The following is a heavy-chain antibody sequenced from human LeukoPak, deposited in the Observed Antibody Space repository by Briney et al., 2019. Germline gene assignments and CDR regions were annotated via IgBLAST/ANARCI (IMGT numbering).Heavy chain of an antibody. CDR3: AKLVGIGTTPTYY. Sequence: GGSLRLACAASGFTFSNYAVTWVRQAPGKGLELVSVISASGRNRDYAGSVKGRFPITRDNAENTLSLLMNSLRAEDTAIYYCAKLVGIGTTPTYYYGDGKLVTVSS. V-gene: IGHV3-23*01. J-gene: IGHJ4*01. CDR2: ISASGRNR. CDR1: GFTFSNYA. D-gene: IGHD1-1*01.